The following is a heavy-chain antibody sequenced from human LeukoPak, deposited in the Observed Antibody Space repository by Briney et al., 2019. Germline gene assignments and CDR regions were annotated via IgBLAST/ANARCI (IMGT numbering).Heavy chain of an antibody. D-gene: IGHD3-16*02. CDR3: ATLPDDYDYVWGSYRDFDY. CDR2: ISSSSGYI. J-gene: IGHJ4*02. Sequence: GGSLRLSCAASGFTFSSYTMNWVRQAPGKGLEWVSSISSSSGYIYYADSVKGRFTISRDNAKNSLYLQMNSLRAEDTAVYYCATLPDDYDYVWGSYRDFDYWGQGTLVTVSS. CDR1: GFTFSSYT. V-gene: IGHV3-21*04.